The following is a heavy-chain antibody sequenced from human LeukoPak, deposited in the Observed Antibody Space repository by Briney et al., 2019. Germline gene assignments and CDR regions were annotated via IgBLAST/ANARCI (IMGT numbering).Heavy chain of an antibody. CDR1: GYTFTSYG. Sequence: ASVKVSCMASGYTFTSYGISWVRQAPGQGLEWMGWINPNSGGTNYAQKFQGRVTMTRDTSISTAYMELSRLRSDDTAVYYCARVIAAAGLGGDAFDIWGQGTMVTVSS. V-gene: IGHV1-2*02. D-gene: IGHD6-13*01. CDR3: ARVIAAAGLGGDAFDI. J-gene: IGHJ3*02. CDR2: INPNSGGT.